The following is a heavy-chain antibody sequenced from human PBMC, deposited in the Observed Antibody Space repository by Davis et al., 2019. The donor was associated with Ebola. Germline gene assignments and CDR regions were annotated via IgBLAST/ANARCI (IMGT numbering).Heavy chain of an antibody. CDR3: ARGRGYCSSMNCYFDY. J-gene: IGHJ4*02. D-gene: IGHD2-2*01. Sequence: AASVKVSCKASGYTFTTYSMSWVRQAPGQGLEWMGWINTNTGNPTYAQGFTGRFVLSLDTSVSTAYLQISSLKAEDTAVYYCARGRGYCSSMNCYFDYWGQGTLVTVSS. V-gene: IGHV7-4-1*02. CDR1: GYTFTTYS. CDR2: INTNTGNP.